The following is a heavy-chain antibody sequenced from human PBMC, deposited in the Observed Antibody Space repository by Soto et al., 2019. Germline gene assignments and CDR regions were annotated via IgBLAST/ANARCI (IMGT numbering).Heavy chain of an antibody. CDR1: GFTFSSYG. V-gene: IGHV3-30*18. CDR2: ISYDGSNK. D-gene: IGHD3-10*01. CDR3: AKDEFKYYYGSGSSLSFYAFDF. Sequence: VGSLRLSCAASGFTFSSYGMHWVRQAPGKGLEWVAVISYDGSNKYYADSVKGRFTISRDNSKNTLYLQMNSLRAEDTAVYYCAKDEFKYYYGSGSSLSFYAFDFWGQGTMVTVSS. J-gene: IGHJ3*01.